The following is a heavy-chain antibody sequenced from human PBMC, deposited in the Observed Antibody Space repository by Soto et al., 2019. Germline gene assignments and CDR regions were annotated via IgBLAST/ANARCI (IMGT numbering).Heavy chain of an antibody. CDR3: AKNPTPHYGSNNWFDP. CDR2: ISAYNGNT. Sequence: ASVKVSCKASGYTFTSYGISWVRQAPGQGLEWMGWISAYNGNTNYAQKLQGRVTMTTDTSTSTAYMELRSLRSDDTAVYYCAKNPTPHYGSNNWFDPWGQGTLVTVSS. CDR1: GYTFTSYG. D-gene: IGHD3-10*01. J-gene: IGHJ5*02. V-gene: IGHV1-18*04.